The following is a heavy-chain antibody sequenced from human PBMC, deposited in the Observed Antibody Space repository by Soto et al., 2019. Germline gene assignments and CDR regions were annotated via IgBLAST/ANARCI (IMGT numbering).Heavy chain of an antibody. CDR1: GFTFSSYG. J-gene: IGHJ4*02. CDR3: ARGTPNYYDSSGYYGDDY. Sequence: GGSLRLSCAASGFTFSSYGMHWVRQAPGKGLEWVAVIWYDGSNKYYADSVKGRFTISRDNSKNTLYLQMNSLRAEDTAVYYCARGTPNYYDSSGYYGDDYWGQGTLVTVSS. CDR2: IWYDGSNK. V-gene: IGHV3-33*08. D-gene: IGHD3-22*01.